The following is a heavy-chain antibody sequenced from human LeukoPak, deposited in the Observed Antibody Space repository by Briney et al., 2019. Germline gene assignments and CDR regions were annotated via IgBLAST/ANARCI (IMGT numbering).Heavy chain of an antibody. CDR1: GYTFTSSY. D-gene: IGHD7-27*01. CDR2: INPSGAST. J-gene: IGHJ5*02. Sequence: GASVKVSCKASGYTFTSSYMHWVRQAPGQGLEWMGIINPSGASTSYAQKFQGRVTMTRDTSTSTVYMELSSLRSEDTAVYYCARGVLGRALDPWGQGTLVTVSS. CDR3: ARGVLGRALDP. V-gene: IGHV1-46*01.